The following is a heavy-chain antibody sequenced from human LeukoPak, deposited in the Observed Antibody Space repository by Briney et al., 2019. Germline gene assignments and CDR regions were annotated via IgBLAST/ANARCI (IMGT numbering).Heavy chain of an antibody. J-gene: IGHJ5*02. Sequence: PSETLSLTCTVSGGSIRSYSWSWIRQPAGKGLEWIGDIYSSGRTNYNPSLKSRVTMSLDTSRNQVSLTLNSQTAADTAVYYCARSGVAGSHHWFDPWGQGTLVTVSS. CDR1: GGSIRSYS. CDR2: IYSSGRT. D-gene: IGHD6-19*01. V-gene: IGHV4-4*08. CDR3: ARSGVAGSHHWFDP.